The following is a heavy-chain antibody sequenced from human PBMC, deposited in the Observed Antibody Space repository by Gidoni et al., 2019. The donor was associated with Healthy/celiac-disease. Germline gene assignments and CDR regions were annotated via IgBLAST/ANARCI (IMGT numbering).Heavy chain of an antibody. D-gene: IGHD3-10*01. CDR2: IKQDGSEK. CDR3: AREEGLWFGELFYYYGMDV. J-gene: IGHJ6*02. Sequence: EVQLVEDGGGVGQPGGALRLSCAASGFTVSRDGRSWVRQAPGKGLGWVANIKQDGSEKYYVDSVKGRFTISRDNAKNSLYLQMNSLRAEDTAVYYCAREEGLWFGELFYYYGMDVWGQGTTVTVSS. V-gene: IGHV3-7*01. CDR1: GFTVSRDG.